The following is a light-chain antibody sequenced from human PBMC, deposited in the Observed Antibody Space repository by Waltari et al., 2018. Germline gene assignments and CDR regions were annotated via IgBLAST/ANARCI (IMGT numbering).Light chain of an antibody. CDR2: NNN. Sequence: QSVLTQPPSASGTPGQKVTISCSGTFSNIGNNAVNWYQQVPGMAPKLLIYNNNIQVPGVPDRFSGAKFGTSASLAISGLQSGDDAVYYCAAWDDSLDAYVVFGGGTKVTVL. V-gene: IGLV1-44*01. J-gene: IGLJ2*01. CDR1: FSNIGNNA. CDR3: AAWDDSLDAYVV.